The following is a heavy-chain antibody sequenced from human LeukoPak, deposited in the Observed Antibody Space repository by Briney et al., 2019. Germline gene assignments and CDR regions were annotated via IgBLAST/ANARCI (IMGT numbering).Heavy chain of an antibody. Sequence: PGGSLRLSCAASGFTFSSYWMSWVRQAPGKGLEWVANIKQDGSEKYYVDSVKGRFTISRDNAKNSLYLQMNSLRAEDTAVYYCARDLIASIPGSFDLWGRGTLVTVSS. CDR2: IKQDGSEK. J-gene: IGHJ2*01. CDR1: GFTFSSYW. CDR3: ARDLIASIPGSFDL. D-gene: IGHD3-22*01. V-gene: IGHV3-7*05.